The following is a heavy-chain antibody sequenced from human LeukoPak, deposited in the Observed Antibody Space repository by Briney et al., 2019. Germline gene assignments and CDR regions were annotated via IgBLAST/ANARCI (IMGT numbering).Heavy chain of an antibody. Sequence: ASVNVSCKTSGYTFTSYAINWVRQAPGQGLEWMGSISPNRGNTKYAQRLQGRFTMTTDTSTSTSYMELRSLTSAGRARYYCERVEYTYFSDTSGPEFRWDTNWFDSWGRGTLVTVSS. J-gene: IGHJ5*01. D-gene: IGHD3-22*01. CDR1: GYTFTSYA. CDR2: ISPNRGNT. V-gene: IGHV1-18*01. CDR3: ERVEYTYFSDTSGPEFRWDTNWFDS.